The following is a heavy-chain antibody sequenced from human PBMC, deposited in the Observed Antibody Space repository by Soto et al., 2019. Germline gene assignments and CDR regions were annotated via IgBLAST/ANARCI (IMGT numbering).Heavy chain of an antibody. CDR2: ISAYNGNT. Sequence: ASVKGSCKAAGYTLTSDGSSWVRQAPGQGLEWMGWISAYNGNTNYAQKLQGRVTMTTDTSTSTAYMELRSLRSDDTAVYYCARARTLYGDSPYWGQGPLVTVSS. CDR1: GYTLTSDG. J-gene: IGHJ4*02. CDR3: ARARTLYGDSPY. D-gene: IGHD4-17*01. V-gene: IGHV1-18*01.